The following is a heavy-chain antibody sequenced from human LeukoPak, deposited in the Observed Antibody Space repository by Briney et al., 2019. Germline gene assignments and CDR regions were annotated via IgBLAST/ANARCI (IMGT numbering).Heavy chain of an antibody. CDR1: GFTVRNNY. D-gene: IGHD5-18*01. J-gene: IGHJ4*02. Sequence: PGGSLRLSCEASGFTVRNNYMTWVRQAPAKGLEWVSVIYSGGGTYYADSVKDRFTISRDNSKNTLFLQMNSLRVEDSAVYYCTRVFAYSYGDFDNWGQGTLVAVSS. CDR2: IYSGGGT. CDR3: TRVFAYSYGDFDN. V-gene: IGHV3-66*01.